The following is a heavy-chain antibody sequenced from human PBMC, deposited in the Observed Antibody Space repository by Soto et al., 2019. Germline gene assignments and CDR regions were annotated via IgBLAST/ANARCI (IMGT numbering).Heavy chain of an antibody. J-gene: IGHJ4*02. CDR3: ASAAADQDY. CDR1: GYTFTSYW. V-gene: IGHV5-10-1*01. D-gene: IGHD6-13*01. CDR2: IDPSDSYT. Sequence: PGESLKISCKGSGYTFTSYWIGWVRQMPGKGLEWMGRIDPSDSYTNYSPSFQGHVTISADKSISTAYLQWSSLKASDTAMYYCASAAADQDYWGQGTLVTVSS.